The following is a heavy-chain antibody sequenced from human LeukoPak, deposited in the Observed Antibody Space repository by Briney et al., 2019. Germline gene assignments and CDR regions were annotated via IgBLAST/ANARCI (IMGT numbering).Heavy chain of an antibody. CDR3: FNS. J-gene: IGHJ4*02. V-gene: IGHV3-30*03. Sequence: GRSLRLSCAASGFTFSSYGMHWVRQAPGKGLEWVAVISYDGSNKYYADSVKGRFTISRDNSKNTLFLQMTSLRTEDTAIYWAFNSWGQGTLVTVSS. CDR1: GFTFSSYG. CDR2: ISYDGSNK.